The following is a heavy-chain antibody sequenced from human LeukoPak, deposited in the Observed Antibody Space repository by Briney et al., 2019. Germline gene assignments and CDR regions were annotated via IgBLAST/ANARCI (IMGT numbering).Heavy chain of an antibody. V-gene: IGHV1-69*13. CDR3: ARSHHPLSGFGGGVAGTDHFDY. Sequence: SVKVSCKASGGTFSSYAISWVRQAPGQGLEWMGGIIPIFGTANYAQKFQGRVTITADESTSTAYMELSSLRSEDTAVYYCARSHHPLSGFGGGVAGTDHFDYWGQGTLVTVSS. CDR1: GGTFSSYA. CDR2: IIPIFGTA. D-gene: IGHD6-19*01. J-gene: IGHJ4*02.